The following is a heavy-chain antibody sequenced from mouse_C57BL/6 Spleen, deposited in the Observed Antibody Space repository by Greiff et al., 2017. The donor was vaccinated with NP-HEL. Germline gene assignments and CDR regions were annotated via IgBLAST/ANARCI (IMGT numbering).Heavy chain of an antibody. CDR3: ARSGGYGSSLYYFDY. J-gene: IGHJ2*01. CDR2: IDPSDSYT. Sequence: QVQLQQPGAELVMPGASVKLSCKASGYTFTSYWMHWVKQRPGQGLEWIGEIDPSDSYTNYNQKFKGKSTLTVDKSSSTAYMQLSSLTSEDSAVYYCARSGGYGSSLYYFDYWGQGTTLTVSS. CDR1: GYTFTSYW. V-gene: IGHV1-69*01. D-gene: IGHD1-1*01.